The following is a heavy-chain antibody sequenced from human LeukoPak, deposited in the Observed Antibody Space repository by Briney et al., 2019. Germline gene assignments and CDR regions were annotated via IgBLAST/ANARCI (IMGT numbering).Heavy chain of an antibody. CDR3: ARSTGPIDY. J-gene: IGHJ4*02. Sequence: SQTLSLTCAISGDSVSNKNTAWNWIRQSPSRGLEWLGRTYYRSKWSTYYAVSVKSRISINRDTSKNQISLQLNSVTPEDTAVYYCARSTGPIDYWGQGTLVTVSS. V-gene: IGHV6-1*01. CDR2: TYYRSKWST. CDR1: GDSVSNKNTA. D-gene: IGHD1-1*01.